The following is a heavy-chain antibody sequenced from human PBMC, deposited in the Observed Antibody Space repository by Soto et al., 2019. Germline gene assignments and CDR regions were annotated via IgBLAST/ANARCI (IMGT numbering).Heavy chain of an antibody. V-gene: IGHV1-69*13. J-gene: IGHJ5*02. CDR1: GGTFSSYA. CDR2: IIPIFGTA. CDR3: ARILYYDSSGYSDWFDP. Sequence: ASVEVSCKASGGTFSSYAISWVRQVPGQGLEWMGGIIPIFGTANYAQKFQGRVTITADESTSTAYMELSSLRSEDTAVYYCARILYYDSSGYSDWFDPWGQGTLVTVSS. D-gene: IGHD3-22*01.